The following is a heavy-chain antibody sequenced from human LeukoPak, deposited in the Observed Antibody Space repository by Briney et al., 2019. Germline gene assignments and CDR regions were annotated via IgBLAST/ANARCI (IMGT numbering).Heavy chain of an antibody. D-gene: IGHD5-12*01. Sequence: ASVKVSCKASGYTFTSYDVNWVRQATGQGLEWMGWMNPNSGDTGYAQKFQGRVTITRNTSITTAYMELSGLTSEDTAVYYCASYSGYAQWGQGTLVTVSS. J-gene: IGHJ4*02. CDR3: ASYSGYAQ. CDR1: GYTFTSYD. V-gene: IGHV1-8*03. CDR2: MNPNSGDT.